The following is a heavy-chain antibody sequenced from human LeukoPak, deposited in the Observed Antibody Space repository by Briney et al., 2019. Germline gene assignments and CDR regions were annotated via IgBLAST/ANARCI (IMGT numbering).Heavy chain of an antibody. J-gene: IGHJ4*02. CDR2: ISSSGSTI. Sequence: GGSLRLSCAASGFTFSDYYMSWLRQAPGKGLEWVSYISSSGSTIYYADSVKGRFTTSRDNAKNSLYLQMNSLRAEDTAVYYCARDRAAAGTFDYWGQGTLVTVSS. D-gene: IGHD6-13*01. CDR1: GFTFSDYY. V-gene: IGHV3-11*04. CDR3: ARDRAAAGTFDY.